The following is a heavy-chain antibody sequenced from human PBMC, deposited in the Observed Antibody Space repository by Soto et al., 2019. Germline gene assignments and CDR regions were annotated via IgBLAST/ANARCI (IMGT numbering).Heavy chain of an antibody. CDR2: IWYDGSNK. J-gene: IGHJ4*02. Sequence: GGSLRLSCAASGFTFSSYGMHWVRQAPGKGLEWVAVIWYDGSNKYYADSVKGRFTISRDNSKNTLYLQMNSLRAEDTAVYYCAREEYCSGGSCLKPLYYFDYWGQGTLVTVSS. CDR1: GFTFSSYG. V-gene: IGHV3-33*01. D-gene: IGHD2-15*01. CDR3: AREEYCSGGSCLKPLYYFDY.